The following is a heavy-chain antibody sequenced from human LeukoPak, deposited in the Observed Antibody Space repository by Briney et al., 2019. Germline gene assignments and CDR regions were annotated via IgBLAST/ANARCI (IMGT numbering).Heavy chain of an antibody. D-gene: IGHD3-16*01. CDR1: GYTFTSYY. CDR3: ARDIWGHDAFDI. J-gene: IGHJ3*02. V-gene: IGHV1-46*01. Sequence: ASVKVSCKASGYTFTSYYMHWVRQAPGQGLEWMGIINPSGGSTSYAQKFQGRVTMTRDMSTSTVYMELSSLRSEDTAVYYCARDIWGHDAFDIWGQGTMVTVSS. CDR2: INPSGGST.